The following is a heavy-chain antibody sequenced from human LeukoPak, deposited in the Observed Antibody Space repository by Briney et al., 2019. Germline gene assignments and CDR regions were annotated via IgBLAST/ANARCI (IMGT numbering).Heavy chain of an antibody. Sequence: PSETLSLTCAVYGGSFSGYYWSWIRQPPGKGLEWIGEINHSGSTNYNPSLKSRVTISVGTSKNQFSLKLSSVTAADTAVYYCARGSAPRYYYYYYMDVWGKGTTVTASS. J-gene: IGHJ6*03. D-gene: IGHD6-6*01. CDR3: ARGSAPRYYYYYYMDV. V-gene: IGHV4-34*01. CDR1: GGSFSGYY. CDR2: INHSGST.